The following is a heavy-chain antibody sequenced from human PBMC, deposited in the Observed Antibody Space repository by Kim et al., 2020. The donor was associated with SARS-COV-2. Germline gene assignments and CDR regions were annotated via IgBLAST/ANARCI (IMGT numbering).Heavy chain of an antibody. CDR2: TA. Sequence: TANYAQKFQGRVTITADESTSTAYMELSSLRSEDTAVYYCARDSTGALGYWGQGTLVTVSS. D-gene: IGHD2-2*01. CDR3: ARDSTGALGY. V-gene: IGHV1-69*01. J-gene: IGHJ4*02.